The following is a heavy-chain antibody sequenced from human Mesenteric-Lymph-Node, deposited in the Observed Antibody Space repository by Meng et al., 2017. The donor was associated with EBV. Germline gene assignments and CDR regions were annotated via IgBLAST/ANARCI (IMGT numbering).Heavy chain of an antibody. Sequence: QVRLQESGPGLVKPSETRSLTCPASGGSVNSGSYYWSWIRQPPGKGLQWIGYIFSSGSTNYNPSFKSRVTISVDMSKNHFSLRLTSVTPADTAAYYCARGYGSGSYRYFDYWGQGTLVTVSS. CDR2: IFSSGST. CDR3: ARGYGSGSYRYFDY. J-gene: IGHJ4*02. CDR1: GGSVNSGSYY. D-gene: IGHD3-10*01. V-gene: IGHV4-61*03.